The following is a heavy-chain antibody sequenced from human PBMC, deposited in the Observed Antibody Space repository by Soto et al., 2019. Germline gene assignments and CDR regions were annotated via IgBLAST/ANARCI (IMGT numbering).Heavy chain of an antibody. CDR2: INHSGST. Sequence: SETLSLTCAVYSGSFSGYYWSWIRQPPGKGLEWIGEINHSGSTNYNPSLKSRVTISVDTSKNQFSLKLSSVTAADTAVYYCARWSLRYFDPQGGMDVWGQGTTVTVSS. CDR1: SGSFSGYY. CDR3: ARWSLRYFDPQGGMDV. J-gene: IGHJ6*02. V-gene: IGHV4-34*01. D-gene: IGHD3-9*01.